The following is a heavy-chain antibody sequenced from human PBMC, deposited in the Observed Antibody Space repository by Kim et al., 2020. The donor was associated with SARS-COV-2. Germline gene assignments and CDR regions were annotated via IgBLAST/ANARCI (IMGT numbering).Heavy chain of an antibody. CDR1: GFTFTNNW. J-gene: IGHJ4*03. D-gene: IGHD3-10*01. V-gene: IGHV3-7*01. Sequence: GGSLRLSCAASGFTFTNNWMTWFRLAPGKGLQWVANIKHEGSEKYYLDSVKGRFTISRDKARTSVSLQMMNLRAEDTAVYYCARGRGADYWGHGTLVTVSS. CDR3: ARGRGADY. CDR2: IKHEGSEK.